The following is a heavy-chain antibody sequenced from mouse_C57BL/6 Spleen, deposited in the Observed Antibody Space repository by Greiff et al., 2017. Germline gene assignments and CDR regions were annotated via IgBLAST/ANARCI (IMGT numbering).Heavy chain of an antibody. Sequence: VQLQQSGAELVKPGASVKLSCKASGYTFTEYTIHWVKQRSGQGLEWIGWFYPGSGSIKYNEKFKDKATLTADKSSRAVYMELSRLTAEDSAVYVCARHEEGGNWYYFDYWGQGTTLTVSS. CDR2: FYPGSGSI. CDR1: GYTFTEYT. CDR3: ARHEEGGNWYYFDY. V-gene: IGHV1-62-2*01. J-gene: IGHJ2*01. D-gene: IGHD2-1*01.